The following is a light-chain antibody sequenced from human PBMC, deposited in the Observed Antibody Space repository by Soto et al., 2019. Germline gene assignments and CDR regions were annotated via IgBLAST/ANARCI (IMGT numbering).Light chain of an antibody. CDR3: RSYTTSSTYV. CDR2: DVI. V-gene: IGLV2-18*02. J-gene: IGLJ1*01. CDR1: SSDVGSSNG. Sequence: QSTLTQPPSVSGSPGQSVTISCTGTSSDVGSSNGVSWYQQPPGTAPKLMIYDVINRPSGVPDRFSGSKSGNTASLTISGLQAEDESDYYCRSYTTSSTYVFGTGTKLTVL.